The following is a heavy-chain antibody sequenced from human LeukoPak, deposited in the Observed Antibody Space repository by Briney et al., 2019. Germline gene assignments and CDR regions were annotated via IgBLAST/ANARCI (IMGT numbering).Heavy chain of an antibody. CDR2: IDGTSTNI. V-gene: IGHV3-21*01. Sequence: GGSLRLSCAASGFTFNNAWMTWVRQAPGKGLEWVSSIDGTSTNIYYADSVKGRFTISRDNAKNSVYLQMSSLRAEDTAVYYCARDDPSMIAALHYWGQGTLVTVSS. CDR1: GFTFNNAW. D-gene: IGHD6-6*01. CDR3: ARDDPSMIAALHY. J-gene: IGHJ4*02.